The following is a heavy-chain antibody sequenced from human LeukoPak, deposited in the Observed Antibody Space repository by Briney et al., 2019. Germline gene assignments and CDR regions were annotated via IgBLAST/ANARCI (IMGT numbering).Heavy chain of an antibody. CDR1: GFTFDDYA. J-gene: IGHJ4*02. Sequence: GRSLRLSCAASGFTFDDYAMHWVRQAPGKGLEWVSGISWNSGSIGYADSVKGRFTISRDNAKNSLYLQMNSLRAEDTAVYYCPTTGTTADYFDYWGQGTLVTVSS. V-gene: IGHV3-9*01. CDR3: PTTGTTADYFDY. CDR2: ISWNSGSI. D-gene: IGHD1-1*01.